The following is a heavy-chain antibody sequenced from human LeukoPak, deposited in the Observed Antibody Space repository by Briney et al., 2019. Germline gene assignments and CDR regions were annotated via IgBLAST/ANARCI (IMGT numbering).Heavy chain of an antibody. CDR3: VRDGGYERFDY. D-gene: IGHD4-23*01. Sequence: GASVKVSCTASGYTFTRYGINWVRLAPGQGLGSMGWVKPNSGNTGYAQKLQRKVTMSTNTPISSAYREPSSRRSVDTAVHYCVRDGGYERFDYWGEGTLVTVSS. CDR2: VKPNSGNT. CDR1: GYTFTRYG. J-gene: IGHJ4*02. V-gene: IGHV1-8*01.